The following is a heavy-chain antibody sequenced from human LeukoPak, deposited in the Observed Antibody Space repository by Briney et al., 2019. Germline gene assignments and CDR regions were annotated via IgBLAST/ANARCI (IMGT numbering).Heavy chain of an antibody. J-gene: IGHJ6*03. Sequence: PGGSLRLSCVASGFTFSTYNMKWVRQAPGEGLEWVSHISPRGTTRYYADSVQGRFTISRDKAKNSLYLKMSSLRVEDSAVYYCASFSIRTGADYLDVWGKGTTVAVSS. CDR1: GFTFSTYN. V-gene: IGHV3-48*01. CDR2: ISPRGTTR. CDR3: ASFSIRTGADYLDV. D-gene: IGHD2/OR15-2a*01.